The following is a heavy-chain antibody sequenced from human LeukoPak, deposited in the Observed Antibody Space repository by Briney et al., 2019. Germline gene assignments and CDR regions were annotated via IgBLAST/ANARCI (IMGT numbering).Heavy chain of an antibody. CDR3: ATGRWFGEFAGTAFED. CDR2: IKEDGSVI. CDR1: GFGFSNYW. J-gene: IGHJ4*02. V-gene: IGHV3-7*01. D-gene: IGHD3-10*01. Sequence: GGSLRLSCLGSGFGFSNYWMTWLRQAPGEGLEWVANIKEDGSVIYYADSVKGRFTISRDNAKNSVYLQMNSLRVEDTALYYCATGRWFGEFAGTAFEDWGQGTLVTVSS.